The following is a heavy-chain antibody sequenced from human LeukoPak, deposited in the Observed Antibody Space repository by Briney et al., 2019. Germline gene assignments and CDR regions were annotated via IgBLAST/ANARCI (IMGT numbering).Heavy chain of an antibody. D-gene: IGHD6-6*01. CDR2: IYHSGST. J-gene: IGHJ4*02. V-gene: IGHV4-38-2*01. CDR3: ARHRGSSSSGYLFDY. Sequence: ASETLSLTCAVSGYSISSGYYWGWIRQPPGKGLEWFGSIYHSGSTYYNPSLKSRVTISVDTSKNQFSLKLSSVTAADTAVYYCARHRGSSSSGYLFDYWGQGTLVTVSS. CDR1: GYSISSGYY.